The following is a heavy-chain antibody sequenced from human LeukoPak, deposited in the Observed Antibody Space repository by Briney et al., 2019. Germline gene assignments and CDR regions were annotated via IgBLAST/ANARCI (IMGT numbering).Heavy chain of an antibody. D-gene: IGHD2-2*01. CDR2: IYYSGST. J-gene: IGHJ4*02. V-gene: IGHV4-39*01. CDR1: GGSSSGYY. Sequence: SETLSLTCAVYGGSSSGYYWGWIRQPPGKGLEWIGSIYYSGSTYYNPSLKSRVIISVDTSKNQFSLKLSSVTAADTAVYFCARLLIGGFQLPDYWGQGTLVTVSS. CDR3: ARLLIGGFQLPDY.